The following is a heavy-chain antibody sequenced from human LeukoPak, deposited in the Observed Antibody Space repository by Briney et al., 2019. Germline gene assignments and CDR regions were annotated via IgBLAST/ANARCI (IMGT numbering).Heavy chain of an antibody. Sequence: SETLSLTCTVSGGSISSYYWSWIRQPAGKGLEWIGRIYTSGSTNYNPSLKSRVTMSVDTSKNQFSLKLSSVTAADTAVYYCARDGPSGSYYGLDYWGQGTLVTVSS. V-gene: IGHV4-4*07. CDR2: IYTSGST. CDR1: GGSISSYY. D-gene: IGHD1-26*01. J-gene: IGHJ4*02. CDR3: ARDGPSGSYYGLDY.